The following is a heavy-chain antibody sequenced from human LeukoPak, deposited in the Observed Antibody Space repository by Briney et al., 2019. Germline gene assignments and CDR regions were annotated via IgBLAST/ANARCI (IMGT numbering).Heavy chain of an antibody. CDR3: ARGIVVVNDAFAI. J-gene: IGHJ3*02. D-gene: IGHD3-22*01. V-gene: IGHV1-8*01. CDR2: MNPNSGNT. CDR1: GYTFTSND. Sequence: GASGKVSRKGAGYTFTSNDFNRGRQAPGQGLEWMGWMNPNSGNTGYAQKFQGRVTMTRYTSISTSYMELSGLRSEDTAVYYCARGIVVVNDAFAICGRGKMVTVS.